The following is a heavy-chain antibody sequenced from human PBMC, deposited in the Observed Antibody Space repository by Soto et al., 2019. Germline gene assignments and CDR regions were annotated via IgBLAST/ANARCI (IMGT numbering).Heavy chain of an antibody. D-gene: IGHD3-10*01. CDR1: GGSFSGYY. V-gene: IGHV4-34*01. CDR3: ARFLGYYGSGSYYSGWFDP. CDR2: INHSGST. J-gene: IGHJ5*02. Sequence: TLCLTCAVYGGSFSGYYWSWIRQPPGKGLEWIGEINHSGSTNYNPSLKSRVTISVDTSKNQFSLKVRSVTAADTAVYYCARFLGYYGSGSYYSGWFDPWGQGTVVTVS.